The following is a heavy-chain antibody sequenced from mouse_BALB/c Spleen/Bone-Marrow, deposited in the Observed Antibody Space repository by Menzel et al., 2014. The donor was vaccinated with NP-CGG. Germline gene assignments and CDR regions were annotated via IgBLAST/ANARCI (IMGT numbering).Heavy chain of an antibody. CDR3: ARSTVVPYWYFDV. CDR1: GYSITSGYS. Sequence: EVKLVESGPDLVKPSQSLSLPCTVTGYSITSGYSWHWIRPFPGNKLEWMGYIHYSGSTNYNPSLKSRISITRDTSKNQFFLQLNSVTTEDTATYYCARSTVVPYWYFDVWGAGTTVTVSS. CDR2: IHYSGST. D-gene: IGHD1-1*01. V-gene: IGHV3-1*02. J-gene: IGHJ1*01.